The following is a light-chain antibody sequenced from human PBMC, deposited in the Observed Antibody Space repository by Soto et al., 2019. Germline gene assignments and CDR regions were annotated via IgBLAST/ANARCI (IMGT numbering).Light chain of an antibody. CDR3: QQYYDWPWT. Sequence: EKVITQSPGSLSVSPGERAALSCRASQSVGSNLAWYQRKPGQAPRLLIYGASTRATGIPSRFSGSGSGTEFTLTISSLQSEDFAAYYCQQYYDWPWTFGQGTKVDIK. CDR1: QSVGSN. V-gene: IGKV3-15*01. J-gene: IGKJ1*01. CDR2: GAS.